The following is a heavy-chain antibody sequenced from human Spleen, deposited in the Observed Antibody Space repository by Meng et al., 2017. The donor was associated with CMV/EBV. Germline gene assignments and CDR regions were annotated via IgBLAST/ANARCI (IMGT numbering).Heavy chain of an antibody. D-gene: IGHD6-13*01. CDR2: IKEDGSEK. CDR3: ARVGGSSWLPDY. CDR1: GFTFDRYW. V-gene: IGHV3-7*01. Sequence: GESLKISCAASGFTFDRYWMSWVRQAPGKGLEWVANIKEDGSEKYHVDSVKGRFTISRDNAKNSLYLQMNSLRAEDTAVYFCARVGGSSWLPDYWGQGTLVTVSS. J-gene: IGHJ4*02.